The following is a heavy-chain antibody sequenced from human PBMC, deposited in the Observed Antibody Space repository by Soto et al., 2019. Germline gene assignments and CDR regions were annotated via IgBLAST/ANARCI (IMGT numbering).Heavy chain of an antibody. Sequence: GGSLRLSCAASGFTFSSYAMHWVRQAPGKGLEWVAVISYDGSNKYYADSVKGRFTISRDNSKNTLYLQMNSLRAQDTAVYYCAGGDNWNYRYGMDVWGQGTTVTVSS. CDR2: ISYDGSNK. CDR3: AGGDNWNYRYGMDV. V-gene: IGHV3-30-3*01. CDR1: GFTFSSYA. D-gene: IGHD1-7*01. J-gene: IGHJ6*02.